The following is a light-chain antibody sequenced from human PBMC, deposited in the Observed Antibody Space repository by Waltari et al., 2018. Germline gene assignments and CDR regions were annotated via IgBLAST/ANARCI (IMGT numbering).Light chain of an antibody. CDR3: QQYDHWPRT. CDR1: ETMRDS. CDR2: GAS. V-gene: IGKV3-15*01. Sequence: EVVMTQSPATLSVSPGESATLFCRASETMRDSLAWYQQTPGRAPRLLIHGASTRASGIPARFSGSGSGTEFSLTISSLQSEDFAVYYCQQYDHWPRTFGQGTKVDIK. J-gene: IGKJ1*01.